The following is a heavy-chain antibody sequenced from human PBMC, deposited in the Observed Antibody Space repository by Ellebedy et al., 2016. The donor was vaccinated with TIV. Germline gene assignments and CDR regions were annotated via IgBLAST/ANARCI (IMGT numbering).Heavy chain of an antibody. Sequence: PGGSLRLSCAASGFTFTSYAMSWVRQAPGKGLDWVSDMSGGGDSTHYADSVKGRFTISRDNSKNTLYLQMNRLRAEDTAVYYCTKDHSYNSRPHDYWGQGTVVTVSS. D-gene: IGHD3-22*01. V-gene: IGHV3-23*01. CDR3: TKDHSYNSRPHDY. CDR1: GFTFTSYA. J-gene: IGHJ4*02. CDR2: MSGGGDST.